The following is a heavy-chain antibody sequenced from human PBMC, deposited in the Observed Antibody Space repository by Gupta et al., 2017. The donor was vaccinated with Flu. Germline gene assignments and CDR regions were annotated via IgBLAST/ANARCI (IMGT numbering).Heavy chain of an antibody. Sequence: EVQLLESGGGLVQPGGSLRLSCAASGFTFRSYALSWFRQAPGKGLEWVSGISDRGVRSYYADSVKGRFIISRDNSGNTLYLQLNRLRAEDTAVYYCAKVKPGTTVTTRATSFDYWGQGTLVTVSS. D-gene: IGHD4-17*01. J-gene: IGHJ4*02. CDR2: ISDRGVRS. V-gene: IGHV3-23*01. CDR3: AKVKPGTTVTTRATSFDY. CDR1: GFTFRSYA.